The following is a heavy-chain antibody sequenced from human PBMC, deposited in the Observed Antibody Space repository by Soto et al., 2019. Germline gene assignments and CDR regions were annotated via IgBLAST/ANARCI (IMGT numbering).Heavy chain of an antibody. CDR2: IYSTGNN. J-gene: IGHJ6*02. CDR3: RRSSRYSTDV. Sequence: QLQLQESGPGLVKPSETLSLTCTVSGDSIRSSSYWGWIRQPPGKGLECIGSIYSTGNNYYNPSLNSQVTISVDTSKNQFSLNVISVTAADTAVYYCRRSSRYSTDVWGQGTTVTVS. D-gene: IGHD6-13*01. CDR1: GDSIRSSSY. V-gene: IGHV4-39*01.